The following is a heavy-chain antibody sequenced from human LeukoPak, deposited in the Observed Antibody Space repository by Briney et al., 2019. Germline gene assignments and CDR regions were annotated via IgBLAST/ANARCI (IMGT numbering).Heavy chain of an antibody. Sequence: ASVKVSCKASGYTFTGYYMHWVRQAPGQGREWMGWINPNSGGTNYAQKFQGRVTMTRDTSISTAYMELSRLRSDHTAVYYCAREDYSSSCPDYWGQGTLVTVSS. D-gene: IGHD6-13*01. CDR1: GYTFTGYY. CDR3: AREDYSSSCPDY. J-gene: IGHJ4*02. V-gene: IGHV1-2*02. CDR2: INPNSGGT.